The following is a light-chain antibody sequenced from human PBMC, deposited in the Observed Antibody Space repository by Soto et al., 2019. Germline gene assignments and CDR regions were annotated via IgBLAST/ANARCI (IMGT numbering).Light chain of an antibody. V-gene: IGKV3D-20*02. CDR3: QQRSNWPPIFT. J-gene: IGKJ3*01. CDR2: AAS. CDR1: QSVSSTY. Sequence: EIVLTQSPGTLSLSPGERATLSCRASQSVSSTYLAWYQQKPGQAPRLLIYAASSRETGIPDTFSGSGSGTDFTLTISRLEPEDFAVYYCQQRSNWPPIFTFGPGTKVDIK.